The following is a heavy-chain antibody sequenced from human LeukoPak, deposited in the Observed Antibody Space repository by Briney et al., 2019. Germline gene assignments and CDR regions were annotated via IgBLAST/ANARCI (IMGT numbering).Heavy chain of an antibody. Sequence: SETLSLTCTVSGGSISSYYWSWIRQPPGKGLEWIGYIYYSGSTNYNPSLKSRVTISVDTSKNQFSLKLSSVTAADTAVYYCARAPSPIWFDPWGQGTLVTVSS. D-gene: IGHD5-24*01. CDR1: GGSISSYY. CDR2: IYYSGST. J-gene: IGHJ5*02. CDR3: ARAPSPIWFDP. V-gene: IGHV4-59*12.